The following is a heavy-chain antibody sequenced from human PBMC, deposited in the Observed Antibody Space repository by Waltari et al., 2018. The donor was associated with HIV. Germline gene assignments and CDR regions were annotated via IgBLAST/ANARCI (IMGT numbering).Heavy chain of an antibody. CDR2: IRSKANSYAT. Sequence: EVQLVESGGGLVQPGGSLKLSCAASGFTFSGSAMHWVRQASGKGLEWVGRIRSKANSYATAYAASVKGRLTISRDDSKNTAYLQMNSLTTEDTAVYYCTRLRHYYDSSGYFFTDVWGQGTTVTVSS. CDR3: TRLRHYYDSSGYFFTDV. J-gene: IGHJ6*02. V-gene: IGHV3-73*02. D-gene: IGHD3-22*01. CDR1: GFTFSGSA.